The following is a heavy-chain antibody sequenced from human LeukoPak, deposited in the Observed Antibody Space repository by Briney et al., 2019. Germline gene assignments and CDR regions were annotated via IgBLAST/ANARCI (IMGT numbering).Heavy chain of an antibody. D-gene: IGHD3-16*01. CDR1: GFTFSNYA. V-gene: IGHV3-64D*09. CDR3: VKGNAYNYFSSFDY. J-gene: IGHJ4*02. CDR2: ITTNGGGT. Sequence: QAGGSLRLSCSASGFTFSNYAMHWVRQAPVKGLEYVSAITTNGGGTYYADSVKGRFTISRDNSKNTLYLQMSSLRAEDTAVYYCVKGNAYNYFSSFDYWGQGTLVTVSS.